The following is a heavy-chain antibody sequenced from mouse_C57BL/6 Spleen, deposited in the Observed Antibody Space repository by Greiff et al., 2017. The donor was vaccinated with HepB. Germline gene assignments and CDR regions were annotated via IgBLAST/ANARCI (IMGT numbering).Heavy chain of an antibody. D-gene: IGHD1-1*01. CDR2: ISSGGSYT. CDR3: ARAGYYYGSSYDWYFDV. Sequence: EVKVVESGGDLVKPGGSLKLSCAASGFTFSSYGMSWVRQTPDKRLEWVATISSGGSYTYYPDSVKGRFTISRDNAKNTLYLQMSSLKSEDTAMYYCARAGYYYGSSYDWYFDVWGTGTTVTVSS. CDR1: GFTFSSYG. J-gene: IGHJ1*03. V-gene: IGHV5-6*01.